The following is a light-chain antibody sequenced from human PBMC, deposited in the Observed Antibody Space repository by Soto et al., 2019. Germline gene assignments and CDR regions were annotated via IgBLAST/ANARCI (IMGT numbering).Light chain of an antibody. V-gene: IGLV2-14*01. CDR1: SSDVGAYIY. Sequence: QYALTQPASVSGSPGQSITISCTGTSSDVGAYIYVSWYQQHPGKAPKLMIYEVNKRPSGVSARFSGSKSGTTASLTISGLQAEDEADYYCSSFTNTNTWVFGGGTKLTVL. CDR2: EVN. CDR3: SSFTNTNTWV. J-gene: IGLJ3*02.